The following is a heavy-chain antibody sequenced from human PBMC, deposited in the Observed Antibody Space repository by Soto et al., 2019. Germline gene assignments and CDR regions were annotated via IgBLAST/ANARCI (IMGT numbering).Heavy chain of an antibody. V-gene: IGHV3-11*01. CDR3: ARHGRGPGEYYFDY. CDR2: ISSSGSII. D-gene: IGHD3-10*01. J-gene: IGHJ4*02. CDR1: GFTFSDYY. Sequence: GGSLRLSCAASGFTFSDYYMSWIRQAPGKGLEWVSYISSSGSIIYYADSVKGRFTISRDNARNSLYLQLNSLRAEDTAMYYCARHGRGPGEYYFDYWGQGTLVTVSS.